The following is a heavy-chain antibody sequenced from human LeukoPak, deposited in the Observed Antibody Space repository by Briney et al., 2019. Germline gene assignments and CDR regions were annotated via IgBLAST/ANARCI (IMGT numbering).Heavy chain of an antibody. CDR3: ARVGGTAMATGYMDV. V-gene: IGHV4-59*01. CDR1: GGSISSYY. J-gene: IGHJ6*03. Sequence: PSETLSLTCTVSGGSISSYYWSWIRQPPGKGLEWIGYIYYSGSTNYNPSLKSRVTIPVDTSKNQFSLKLSSVTAADTAVYYCARVGGTAMATGYMDVWGKGTTVTVSS. CDR2: IYYSGST. D-gene: IGHD5-18*01.